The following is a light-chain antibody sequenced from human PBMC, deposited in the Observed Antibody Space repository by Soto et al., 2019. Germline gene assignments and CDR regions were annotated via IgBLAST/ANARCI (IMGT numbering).Light chain of an antibody. CDR1: SSNIGTGYD. Sequence: VLTQPPSVSGAPGQRVTISCTGGSSNIGTGYDVHWYQQLPGTAPKLLIYGNSNRPSGVPDRFSGSKSGTSASLAITGLQAEDEADYYCQSYDSSLSGYVFGTGTKVTVL. V-gene: IGLV1-40*01. CDR2: GNS. CDR3: QSYDSSLSGYV. J-gene: IGLJ1*01.